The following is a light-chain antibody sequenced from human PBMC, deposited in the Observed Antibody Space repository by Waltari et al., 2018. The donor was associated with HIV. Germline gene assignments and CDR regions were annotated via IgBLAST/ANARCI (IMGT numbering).Light chain of an antibody. J-gene: IGLJ3*02. CDR1: SGSIASNF. CDR3: QSFDSTSWI. CDR2: EYR. V-gene: IGLV6-57*04. Sequence: NFMLTQPHSVSESPGKTVTISCTRSSGSIASNFVQWYQQRTGSAPTIVMYEYRQRPSGVPDRFSGSIDSSSNSASLTISGLKTEDEADYYCQSFDSTSWIFGGGTKLTVV.